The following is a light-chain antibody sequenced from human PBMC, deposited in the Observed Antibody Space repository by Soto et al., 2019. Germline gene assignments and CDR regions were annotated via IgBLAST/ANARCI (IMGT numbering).Light chain of an antibody. V-gene: IGKV1-39*01. Sequence: DIQMHPSPSSLSASVGDRVTITCRASQSISSYLNWYQQKPGKAPKLLIYAASSLQSGVPSRFSGSGSGTDFTLTISSLQPEDFATYYCQQSYSTPLTFGGGTKVEIK. J-gene: IGKJ4*01. CDR2: AAS. CDR3: QQSYSTPLT. CDR1: QSISSY.